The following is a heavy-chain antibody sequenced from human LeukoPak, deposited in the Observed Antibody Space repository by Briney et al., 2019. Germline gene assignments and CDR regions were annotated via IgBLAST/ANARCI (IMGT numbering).Heavy chain of an antibody. CDR2: IYYSGDT. CDR1: GGSISGYS. Sequence: PSETLSLICTVSGGSISGYSWSWIRQSPGGGLEWIGYIYYSGDTAYNPSLRSRVTMSVDTSKNQLSLQLSSMTTADTAVYYCARGPYGASIPKWFDPWGQGTLVIVSS. D-gene: IGHD4/OR15-4a*01. V-gene: IGHV4-59*01. J-gene: IGHJ5*02. CDR3: ARGPYGASIPKWFDP.